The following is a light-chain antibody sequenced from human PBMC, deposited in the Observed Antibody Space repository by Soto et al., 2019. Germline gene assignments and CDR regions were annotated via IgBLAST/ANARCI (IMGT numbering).Light chain of an antibody. J-gene: IGKJ1*01. V-gene: IGKV2-30*02. Sequence: EVVMTQSPLSLPVTLGQPASISCRSSQSLVHSHGNTFFTWFQQRPGQSPRRLIYKVSIRDSGVSDRFSGSGSGTDFTLKISRVEAEDVGVYYCMQGTYAPKTFGQGTMVEI. CDR1: QSLVHSHGNTF. CDR2: KVS. CDR3: MQGTYAPKT.